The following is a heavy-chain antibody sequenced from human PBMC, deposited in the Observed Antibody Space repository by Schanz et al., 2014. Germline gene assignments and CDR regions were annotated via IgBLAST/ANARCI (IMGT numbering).Heavy chain of an antibody. V-gene: IGHV3-48*01. J-gene: IGHJ4*02. CDR3: AREYASTWFESNVMAGRIDN. Sequence: EGQLLESGGGLVQPGGSLRLSCAASGFTFSTYSMNWVRQAPGKGLEWVSYISSDTSSIYYADSVRGRFTISRDNAKNSLFLQMTSLRADDTAVYFCAREYASTWFESNVMAGRIDNWGQGTLVTVSS. CDR1: GFTFSTYS. CDR2: ISSDTSSI. D-gene: IGHD2-8*01.